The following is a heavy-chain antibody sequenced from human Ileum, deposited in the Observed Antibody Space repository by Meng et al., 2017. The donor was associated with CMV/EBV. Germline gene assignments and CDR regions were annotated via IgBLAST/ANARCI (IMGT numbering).Heavy chain of an antibody. D-gene: IGHD3-3*01. V-gene: IGHV4-39*06. CDR1: GGFISSGFHY. Sequence: SETLSLTCTVSGGFISSGFHYWAWSRQPPGKGLEWVGSVYYSGTPYSNPSLKSRVTISVDTSNNQFTLKLSSLTAADTAVYYCAREIAPYHDFWSGKYNNNYSGMDVWALGPSAT. CDR3: AREIAPYHDFWSGKYNNNYSGMDV. J-gene: IGHJ6*02. CDR2: VYYSGTP.